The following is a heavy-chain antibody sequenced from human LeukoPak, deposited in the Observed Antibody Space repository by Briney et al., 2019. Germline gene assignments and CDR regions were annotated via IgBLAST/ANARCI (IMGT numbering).Heavy chain of an antibody. D-gene: IGHD2/OR15-2a*01. V-gene: IGHV3-66*01. CDR3: ARGESAYNVQYFFDY. CDR1: GFTVRTNY. CDR2: LFGDGST. J-gene: IGHJ4*02. Sequence: GGSLRLSCSASGFTVRTNYMLGVRQAPGRGGEGVAVLFGDGSTSYADSVKSRVTISRDNSKNTLYLQVNSLRAEDTAADYCARGESAYNVQYFFDYWGQGTLVTVSS.